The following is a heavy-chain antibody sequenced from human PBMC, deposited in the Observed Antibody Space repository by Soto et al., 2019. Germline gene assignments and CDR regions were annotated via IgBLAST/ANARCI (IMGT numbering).Heavy chain of an antibody. Sequence: SETLSLTCAVYGGSFSGYYWSWIRQPPGKGLEWIGEINHSGSTNYNPSLKSRVTISVDTSKNQFSLKLSSVTAADTAVYYCASCYYYDSSGYMYNWFDPWGQGTLVTV. J-gene: IGHJ5*02. CDR2: INHSGST. CDR3: ASCYYYDSSGYMYNWFDP. D-gene: IGHD3-22*01. CDR1: GGSFSGYY. V-gene: IGHV4-34*01.